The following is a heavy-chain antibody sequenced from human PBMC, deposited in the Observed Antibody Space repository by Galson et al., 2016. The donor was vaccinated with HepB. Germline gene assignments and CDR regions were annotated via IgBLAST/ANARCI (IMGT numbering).Heavy chain of an antibody. CDR3: ARHALGSSGWHFLDY. V-gene: IGHV5-10-1*01. D-gene: IGHD6-19*01. CDR2: TDPRDSST. Sequence: QSGAEVKKPGESLRISCETSGYSFTSYWITWVRQVPGKGLEWLGKTDPRDSSTNYSPSLQGHVIISSDKSISTAYLQWRSLEASDTAMYYCARHALGSSGWHFLDYWGRGTLVSVSS. CDR1: GYSFTSYW. J-gene: IGHJ4*02.